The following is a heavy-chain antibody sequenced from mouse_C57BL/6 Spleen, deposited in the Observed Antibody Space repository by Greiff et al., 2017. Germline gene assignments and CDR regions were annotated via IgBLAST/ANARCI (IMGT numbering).Heavy chain of an antibody. CDR2: IWSGGST. V-gene: IGHV2-2*01. CDR3: ARNSEVYYSNYDAMDY. CDR1: GFSLTSYG. J-gene: IGHJ4*01. D-gene: IGHD2-5*01. Sequence: QVHVKQSGPGLVQPSQRLSITCTVSGFSLTSYGVHWVRQSPGKGLEWLGVIWSGGSTDYNAAFISRLSISKDNSKSQVFFKMNSMQADDTAIYYCARNSEVYYSNYDAMDYWGQGTSVTVSS.